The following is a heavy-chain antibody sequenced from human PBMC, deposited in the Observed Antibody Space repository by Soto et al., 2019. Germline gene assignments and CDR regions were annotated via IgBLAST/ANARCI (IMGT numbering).Heavy chain of an antibody. CDR3: ARVIAAAATPFDY. V-gene: IGHV4-38-2*01. CDR1: GYSISSGYY. Sequence: ETLSLTCAVSGYSISSGYYWGWIRQPPGKGLEWIGSIYHSGSTYYNPSLKSRVTISVDTSKNQFSLKPSSVTAADTAVYYCARVIAAAATPFDYWGQGTLVTVSS. D-gene: IGHD6-13*01. CDR2: IYHSGST. J-gene: IGHJ4*02.